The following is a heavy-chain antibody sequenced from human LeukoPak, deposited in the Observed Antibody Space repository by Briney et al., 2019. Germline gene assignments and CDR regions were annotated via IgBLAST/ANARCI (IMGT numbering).Heavy chain of an antibody. D-gene: IGHD3-22*01. V-gene: IGHV5-51*01. CDR3: ARRDLSYYDSSGYYFDY. CDR1: GHSFTSYW. CDR2: IYPGDSDT. Sequence: GESLKISCKGSGHSFTSYWIGWVRQMPGKGLEWMGIIYPGDSDTRYSLSFQGQVTISVDKSISTACLQWSSLKASDTAMYYCARRDLSYYDSSGYYFDYWGQGTLVTVSS. J-gene: IGHJ4*02.